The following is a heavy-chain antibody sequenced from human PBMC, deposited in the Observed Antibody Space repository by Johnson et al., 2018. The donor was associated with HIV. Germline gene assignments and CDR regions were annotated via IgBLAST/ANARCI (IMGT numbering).Heavy chain of an antibody. CDR2: ITTAGDA. J-gene: IGHJ3*02. V-gene: IGHV3-13*01. Sequence: VQLVVSGGGLAQPGGSLRLSCASSGFTFSSYDMHWVRQGTGEALEWVSAITTAGDAYYADSVKGRFTISRENAKNPLYLQMGSLRAEDMAVYYCARRVGMIVVDRGAYDIWGQGTMVTVSS. CDR1: GFTFSSYD. D-gene: IGHD3-22*01. CDR3: ARRVGMIVVDRGAYDI.